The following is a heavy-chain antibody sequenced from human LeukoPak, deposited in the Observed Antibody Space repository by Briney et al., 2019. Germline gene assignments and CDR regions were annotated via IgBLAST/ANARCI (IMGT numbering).Heavy chain of an antibody. J-gene: IGHJ4*02. D-gene: IGHD1-26*01. CDR1: GFTFSSYA. CDR3: AKLIVGATCRLDFDF. Sequence: PGGSLRLSCAASGFTFSSYAMSWVRQAPGKGQEWVSSISGSGGSTYHADSVKGRFTISRDNSKNTLYVQMNSLRDEDTAVYYCAKLIVGATCRLDFDFWGLGTLVTVSS. V-gene: IGHV3-23*01. CDR2: ISGSGGST.